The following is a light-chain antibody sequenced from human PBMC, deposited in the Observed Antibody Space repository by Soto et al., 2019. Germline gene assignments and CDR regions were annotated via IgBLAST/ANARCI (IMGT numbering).Light chain of an antibody. Sequence: QSVLTQPPSVSGAPGQRVTISCTGSSSNIGAGYDVHWYQQLPGTAPKLLIYGNSKRPSGVPDRFSGSKSGTSASLAITGLQAEDEADYYCQSYDSSPSRVVFGGGTKLTVL. CDR3: QSYDSSPSRVV. CDR2: GNS. CDR1: SSNIGAGYD. V-gene: IGLV1-40*01. J-gene: IGLJ2*01.